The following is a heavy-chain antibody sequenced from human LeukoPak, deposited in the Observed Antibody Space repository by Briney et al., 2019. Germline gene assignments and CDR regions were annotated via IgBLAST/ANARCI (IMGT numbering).Heavy chain of an antibody. CDR2: ITACCGKT. V-gene: IGHV3-23*01. D-gene: IGHD3-9*01. Sequence: GGSLRLSCRASGIHFNTYAMSWVRQAPGKGLEGVSGITACCGKTYYADSVKGRFIISRDNSKNTLFLQMNSLRVDDTAVYYCASSQYLGCLFTTHFCHGLDVWGKGTTVTVSS. J-gene: IGHJ6*04. CDR1: GIHFNTYA. CDR3: ASSQYLGCLFTTHFCHGLDV.